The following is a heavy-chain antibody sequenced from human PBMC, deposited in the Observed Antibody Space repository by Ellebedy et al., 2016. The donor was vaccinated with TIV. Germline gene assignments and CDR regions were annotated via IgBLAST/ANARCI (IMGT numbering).Heavy chain of an antibody. V-gene: IGHV2-5*02. CDR1: GFSLTTSDVA. CDR3: AHREKMGPDAWYFDL. J-gene: IGHJ2*01. CDR2: IYGDDDK. D-gene: IGHD2-8*01. Sequence: SGPTLVKPTQTLTLTCTFSGFSLTTSDVAVGWIRQPPGKALEWLALIYGDDDKHYSPSLKSRLTITNDTSKNQVVLTMANMDPVDTATYYCAHREKMGPDAWYFDLWGRGTLVTVSS.